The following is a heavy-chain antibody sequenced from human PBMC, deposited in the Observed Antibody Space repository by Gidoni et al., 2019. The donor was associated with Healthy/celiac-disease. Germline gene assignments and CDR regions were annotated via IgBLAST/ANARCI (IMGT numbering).Heavy chain of an antibody. CDR1: GFTVSSNY. J-gene: IGHJ3*02. CDR3: ARADSYCSGGSCYSGGAFDI. CDR2: IYSGGST. Sequence: EVQLVESGGGLVQPGGSLRLSCAASGFTVSSNYMSWVRQAPGKGLEWVSVIYSGGSTYYAESVKGRFTISRDNSKNTLYLQMNSLRAEDTAVYYCARADSYCSGGSCYSGGAFDIWGQGTMVTVSS. V-gene: IGHV3-66*01. D-gene: IGHD2-15*01.